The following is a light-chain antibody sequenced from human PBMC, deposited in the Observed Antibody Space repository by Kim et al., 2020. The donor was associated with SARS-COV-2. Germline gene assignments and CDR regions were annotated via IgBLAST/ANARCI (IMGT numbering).Light chain of an antibody. Sequence: SYELIQPPSVSVSPGQTASITCSGYKLGDKYVSWYQQKPGQSPVVVIYQDNQRPSGIPERFSGSNSGNTATLTISGTQAMDEADYYCQAWDSSTHNYVFGAGTKVTV. CDR3: QAWDSSTHNYV. CDR1: KLGDKY. J-gene: IGLJ1*01. V-gene: IGLV3-1*01. CDR2: QDN.